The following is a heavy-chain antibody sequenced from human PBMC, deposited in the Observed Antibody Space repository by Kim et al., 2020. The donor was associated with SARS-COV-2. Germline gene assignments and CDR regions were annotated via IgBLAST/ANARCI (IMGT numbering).Heavy chain of an antibody. V-gene: IGHV4-34*01. D-gene: IGHD3-9*01. Sequence: SETLSLTCAVYGGSFSGYYWSWIRQPPGKGLEWIGEINHSGSTNYNASLKSRVTISVDTSKNQFSLKLSSVTAADTAVYYCARAVLRYFDWLPSGGWFDPWGQGTLVTVSS. J-gene: IGHJ5*02. CDR1: GGSFSGYY. CDR3: ARAVLRYFDWLPSGGWFDP. CDR2: INHSGST.